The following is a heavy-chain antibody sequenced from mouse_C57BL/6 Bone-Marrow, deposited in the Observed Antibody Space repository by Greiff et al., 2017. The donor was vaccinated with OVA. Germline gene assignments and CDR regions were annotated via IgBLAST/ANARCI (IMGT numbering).Heavy chain of an antibody. D-gene: IGHD2-3*01. V-gene: IGHV1-42*01. Sequence: EVKLMESGPELVKPGASVKISCKASGYSFTGYYMNWVKQSPEKSLEWIGEINPSTGGTTYNQKFKAKATLTVDKSSSTAYMQLKSLTSEDSAVYYCARRNDGYSWFAYWGQGTLVTVSA. J-gene: IGHJ3*01. CDR1: GYSFTGYY. CDR3: ARRNDGYSWFAY. CDR2: INPSTGGT.